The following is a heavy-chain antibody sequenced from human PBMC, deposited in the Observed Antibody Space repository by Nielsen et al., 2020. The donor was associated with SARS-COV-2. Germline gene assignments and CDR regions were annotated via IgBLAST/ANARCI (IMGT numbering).Heavy chain of an antibody. V-gene: IGHV3-30-3*01. CDR3: ARALREYSSSSVPRNYYYYYMDV. Sequence: GGSLRLSCATSGFTFSSYAMHWVRQAPGKGLEWVAVISYDGSNRYYADSVKGRFTISGDNAKNSLYLQMNSLRAEDTAVYYCARALREYSSSSVPRNYYYYYMDVWGKGTTVTVSS. CDR2: ISYDGSNR. J-gene: IGHJ6*03. D-gene: IGHD6-6*01. CDR1: GFTFSSYA.